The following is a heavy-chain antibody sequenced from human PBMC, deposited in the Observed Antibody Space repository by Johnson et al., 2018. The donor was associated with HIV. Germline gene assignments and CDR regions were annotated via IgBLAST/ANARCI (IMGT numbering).Heavy chain of an antibody. J-gene: IGHJ3*02. CDR1: GFTFSSYG. D-gene: IGHD5-18*01. CDR2: IRYDGSNE. Sequence: QVQLVESGGGVVQPGGSLRLSCAASGFTFSSYGMHWVRQAPGKGLEWVTFIRYDGSNEYYGDSVKGRFTISRDNAKNTVYLQMNSLRAGDTAVYYCARAYSYGAKRDAFDIWGQGTMVTVSS. V-gene: IGHV3-30*02. CDR3: ARAYSYGAKRDAFDI.